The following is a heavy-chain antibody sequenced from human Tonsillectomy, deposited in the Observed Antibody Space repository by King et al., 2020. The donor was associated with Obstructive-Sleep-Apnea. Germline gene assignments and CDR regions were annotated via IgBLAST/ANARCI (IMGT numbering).Heavy chain of an antibody. Sequence: EVQLVESGGGLVQPGRSLRLSCAASGFTFDDYAMHWVRQAPGKGLEWVSGISWNSGSIGYADSVKGRFTISRDNAKNSLYLQMNSLRAEDTALYYCAKDNFLPLEGRRYYYYGMDVWGQGTTVTVSS. V-gene: IGHV3-9*01. D-gene: IGHD1-1*01. CDR3: AKDNFLPLEGRRYYYYGMDV. CDR1: GFTFDDYA. J-gene: IGHJ6*02. CDR2: ISWNSGSI.